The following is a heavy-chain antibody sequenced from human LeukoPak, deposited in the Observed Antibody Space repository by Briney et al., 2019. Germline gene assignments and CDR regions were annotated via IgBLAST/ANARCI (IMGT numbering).Heavy chain of an antibody. CDR1: GFTFSSYG. Sequence: PGGSLRLSCAASGFTFSSYGMSWVRQAPGKGLEWVSGISGSGVSTYYADSVKGRFTISRDNSKSTLYLQMNSLRAEDTAVYYCAKDQRGYYDSVIDVDYWGQGTLVTVSS. CDR3: AKDQRGYYDSVIDVDY. J-gene: IGHJ4*02. D-gene: IGHD3-22*01. V-gene: IGHV3-23*01. CDR2: ISGSGVST.